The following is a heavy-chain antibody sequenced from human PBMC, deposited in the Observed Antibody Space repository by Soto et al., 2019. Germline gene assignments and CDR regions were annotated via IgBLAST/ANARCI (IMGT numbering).Heavy chain of an antibody. D-gene: IGHD2-15*01. Sequence: QVQLVQSGAEVTKPGSSVKVSCKASGGSFRTYTFSWVRQAPGQGLDWMGRSIPIFGTANYAQKFQGRVTITADESTSAADVELSSLRPEDTAVYYCAREACSGGDFYGPYYYHYGLDVWGQGTTVTVSS. CDR1: GGSFRTYT. CDR2: SIPIFGTA. CDR3: AREACSGGDFYGPYYYHYGLDV. V-gene: IGHV1-69*01. J-gene: IGHJ6*02.